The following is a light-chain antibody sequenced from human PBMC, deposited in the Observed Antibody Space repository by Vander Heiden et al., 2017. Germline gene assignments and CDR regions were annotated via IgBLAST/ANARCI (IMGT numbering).Light chain of an antibody. CDR1: QSVSSSY. V-gene: IGKV3-20*01. J-gene: IGKJ4*01. Sequence: DIVLTQSPGTLSLSPGERATLSCRASQSVSSSYLAWYQQKPGQAPRLLIYGASSRATGIPDRFRGSGSGTDFTRTISRLEPEDCAVYDCQQYGSAPRLTFGGGTKVEIK. CDR2: GAS. CDR3: QQYGSAPRLT.